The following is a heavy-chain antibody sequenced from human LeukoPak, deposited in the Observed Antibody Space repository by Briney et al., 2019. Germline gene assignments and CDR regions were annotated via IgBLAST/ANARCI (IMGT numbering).Heavy chain of an antibody. Sequence: ASVKVSCKPSGFTFSTSAVQWVRQARGQRLEWIGWIIVGSGATNYAQSLQGRFTITRDMSTNTAYMELSSQGSEDSAVYYCAAELYGVYTDCCTFHLWGQGTMVTVSS. CDR3: AAELYGVYTDCCTFHL. D-gene: IGHD4-17*01. CDR1: GFTFSTSA. J-gene: IGHJ3*01. CDR2: IIVGSGAT. V-gene: IGHV1-58*01.